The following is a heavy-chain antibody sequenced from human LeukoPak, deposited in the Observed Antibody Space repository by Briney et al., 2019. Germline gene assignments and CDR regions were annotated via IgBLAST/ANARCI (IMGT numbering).Heavy chain of an antibody. CDR1: GFTFNRHS. CDR2: IKEDGTEK. J-gene: IGHJ6*03. Sequence: GGSLRLSCEVSGFTFNRHSMSWIRQAPGKGLEWVAKIKEDGTEKYYVGSVEGRFTISRDNARNTLFLQMNSLRVEDTAVYYCATERAGERPRPLLSYYYMDVWGKGTTVTISS. D-gene: IGHD3-16*01. CDR3: ATERAGERPRPLLSYYYMDV. V-gene: IGHV3-7*01.